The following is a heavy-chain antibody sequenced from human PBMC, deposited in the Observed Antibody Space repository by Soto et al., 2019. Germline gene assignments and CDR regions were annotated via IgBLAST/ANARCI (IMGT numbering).Heavy chain of an antibody. CDR2: IWYDGSNE. Sequence: QVQLVESGGGVVQPGRSLRLSCAASGFTFSGYGMHWVRQAPGKGLEWVAVIWYDGSNENYADSVKGRFTTYRDNSKXXXYLXXXXLXXEXTAVYYCTRRYSDGWYSDYWGQGTLVTVSS. D-gene: IGHD6-19*01. CDR1: GFTFSGYG. J-gene: IGHJ4*02. CDR3: TRRYSDGWYSDY. V-gene: IGHV3-33*01.